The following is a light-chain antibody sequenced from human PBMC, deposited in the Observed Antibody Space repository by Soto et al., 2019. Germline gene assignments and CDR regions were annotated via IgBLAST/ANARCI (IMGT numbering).Light chain of an antibody. Sequence: AIQMTQSPSSLSASVGDRVTITCRASQAIGNDLGWYQQIPGKAPKLLIYAASRLRTGVPSKFSGRGSGSDLTLTIISLQPAVFAAYYCLQHYRSPWTFGQGTKVELK. V-gene: IGKV1-6*01. CDR3: LQHYRSPWT. CDR1: QAIGND. CDR2: AAS. J-gene: IGKJ1*01.